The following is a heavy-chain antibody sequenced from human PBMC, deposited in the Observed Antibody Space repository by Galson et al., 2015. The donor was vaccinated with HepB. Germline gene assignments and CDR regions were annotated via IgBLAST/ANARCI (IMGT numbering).Heavy chain of an antibody. CDR3: ARDPTSGWYFHS. V-gene: IGHV3-21*01. Sequence: SLRLSCAASGFTFSDYDMNWVRQAPGRGLEWVSSISSSSNYIYYAESVKGRFTISRDNAKNSLYLQMNSLRAEDTALYYCARDPTSGWYFHSWGQGTLVTVSS. J-gene: IGHJ4*02. D-gene: IGHD6-19*01. CDR1: GFTFSDYD. CDR2: ISSSSNYI.